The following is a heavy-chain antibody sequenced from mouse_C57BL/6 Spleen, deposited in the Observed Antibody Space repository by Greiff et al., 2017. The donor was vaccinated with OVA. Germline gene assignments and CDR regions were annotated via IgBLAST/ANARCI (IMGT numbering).Heavy chain of an antibody. D-gene: IGHD3-3*01. CDR2: ISYDGSN. J-gene: IGHJ4*01. V-gene: IGHV3-6*01. CDR1: GYSITSGYY. CDR3: ARGGTWDYYAMDY. Sequence: EVQLQQSGPGLVKPSQSLSLTCSVTGYSITSGYYWNWIRQFPGNKLEWMGYISYDGSNNYNPSLKNRISITRDTSKNQFFLKLNSVTTEDTATYYCARGGTWDYYAMDYWGQGTSVTVSS.